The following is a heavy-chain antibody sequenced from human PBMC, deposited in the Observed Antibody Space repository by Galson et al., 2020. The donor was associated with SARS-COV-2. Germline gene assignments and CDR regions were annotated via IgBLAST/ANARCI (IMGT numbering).Heavy chain of an antibody. Sequence: ASETLSLTCAVSGGSISSSNWWSWVRQPPGKGLEWIGEIYHSGSTNYNPSLKSRVTISVDKSKNQFSLKLSSVTAADTAVYYCARYRIAVASGAFDIWGQGTMVTVSS. CDR1: GGSISSSNW. V-gene: IGHV4-4*02. CDR3: ARYRIAVASGAFDI. CDR2: IYHSGST. J-gene: IGHJ3*02. D-gene: IGHD6-19*01.